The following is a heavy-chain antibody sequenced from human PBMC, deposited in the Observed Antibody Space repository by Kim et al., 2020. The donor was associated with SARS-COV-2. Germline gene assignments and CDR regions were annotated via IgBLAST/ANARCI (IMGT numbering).Heavy chain of an antibody. D-gene: IGHD3-10*01. Sequence: KSRVTISVDTSKNQFSLKLSSVTAADTAVYYCARGSTMVRGVIIYWYFDLWGRGTLVTVSS. J-gene: IGHJ2*01. CDR3: ARGSTMVRGVIIYWYFDL. V-gene: IGHV4-31*02.